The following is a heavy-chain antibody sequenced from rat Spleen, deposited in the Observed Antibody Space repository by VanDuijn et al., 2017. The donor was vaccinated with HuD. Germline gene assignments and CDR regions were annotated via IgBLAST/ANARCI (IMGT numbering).Heavy chain of an antibody. J-gene: IGHJ1*01. V-gene: IGHV2S8*01. Sequence: QVQLKESGPGLVQPSQTLSLTCTVSGFSLTSNGVSWVRQPPGKGLEWFAALSSGGSTYYNSALTSRLSISRDTSKSKVFLKMNRLQTEDTAIYFCTRDVSNYYYSSYIYWYFDFWGPGTMVTVSS. CDR2: LSSGGST. CDR3: TRDVSNYYYSSYIYWYFDF. CDR1: GFSLTSNG. D-gene: IGHD1-2*01.